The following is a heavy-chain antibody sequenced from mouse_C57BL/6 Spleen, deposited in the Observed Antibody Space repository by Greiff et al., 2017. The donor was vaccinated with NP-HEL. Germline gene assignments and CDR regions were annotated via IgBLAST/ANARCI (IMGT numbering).Heavy chain of an antibody. CDR1: GYTFTDYY. CDR3: ARRSHYYAMDY. V-gene: IGHV1-76*01. Sequence: VQLQQSGAELVRPGASVKLSCKASGYTFTDYYINWVKQRPGQGLEWIARIYPGSGNTYYNEKFKGKATLTAEKSSSTAYMQLSSLTSEDSAVYFCARRSHYYAMDYWGQGTSVTVSS. CDR2: IYPGSGNT. J-gene: IGHJ4*01.